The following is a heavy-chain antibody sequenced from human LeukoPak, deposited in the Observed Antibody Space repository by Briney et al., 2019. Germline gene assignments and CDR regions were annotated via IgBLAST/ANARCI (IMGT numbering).Heavy chain of an antibody. CDR1: GFAFSFFA. CDR2: INANSGTR. CDR3: AKPKSGGLAVSADWFAP. D-gene: IGHD6-19*01. Sequence: PGESLTLPCEASGFAFSFFAMSWLRQAPGKGLEWVSTINANSGTRYYAASVTGRFTNSRDNSKNTPYLQLSTLRADDTAVSYCAKPKSGGLAVSADWFAPWGQGTLVVVSS. V-gene: IGHV3-23*01. J-gene: IGHJ5*01.